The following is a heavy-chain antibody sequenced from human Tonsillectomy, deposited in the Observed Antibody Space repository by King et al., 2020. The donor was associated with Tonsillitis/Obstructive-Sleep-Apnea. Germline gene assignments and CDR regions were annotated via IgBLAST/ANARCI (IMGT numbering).Heavy chain of an antibody. Sequence: VQLVESGGDLVQPGGSLRLSCGASGFIFSNFWLHWVRQPPGKGLVWVSRINGDGGSTSDADSVRGRDTISRDNAKNTLYLQMNSLTVEDTAVYYCQFSSSSGPDYWGQGTLVTVAS. J-gene: IGHJ4*02. CDR2: INGDGGST. V-gene: IGHV3-74*01. D-gene: IGHD6-6*01. CDR3: QFSSSSGPDY. CDR1: GFIFSNFW.